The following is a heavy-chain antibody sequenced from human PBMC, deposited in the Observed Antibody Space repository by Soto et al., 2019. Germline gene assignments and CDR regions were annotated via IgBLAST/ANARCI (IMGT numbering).Heavy chain of an antibody. CDR3: SSTETTNYDYYGRDV. CDR2: IIPILGIA. CDR1: GGTFSSYT. D-gene: IGHD4-17*01. Sequence: QVQLVQSGAEVKKPGSSVKVSCKASGGTFSSYTISWVRQAPGPGLEWMGRIIPILGIANYAQKLQGRVTITADKSTSTAYMELSSQRSEDTAVYYCSSTETTNYDYYGRDVCGQGTTVTVSS. J-gene: IGHJ6*02. V-gene: IGHV1-69*02.